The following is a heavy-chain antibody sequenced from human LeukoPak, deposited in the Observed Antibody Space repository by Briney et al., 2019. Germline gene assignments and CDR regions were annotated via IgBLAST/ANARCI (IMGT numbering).Heavy chain of an antibody. CDR2: IYSSGST. J-gene: IGHJ4*02. D-gene: IGHD5-24*01. V-gene: IGHV4-59*01. CDR1: GGSINSYY. CDR3: ARGRDGSSPWYFDY. Sequence: SETLSVTCTVSGGSINSYYWSWIRQPPGKRLEWIGFIYSSGSTDYNPSLESRVTISLDTSKNQFSLKMTSVTAADTAVYYCARGRDGSSPWYFDYWGQGTLVTVSS.